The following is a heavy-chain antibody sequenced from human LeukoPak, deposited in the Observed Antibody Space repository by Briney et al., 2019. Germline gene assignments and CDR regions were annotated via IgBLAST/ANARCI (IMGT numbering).Heavy chain of an antibody. Sequence: GSLRLSCAASGFTFSSYAMSWIRQPPGKGLEWIGEINHSGSTNYNPSLKSRVTISVDTSKNQLSLKLSSVTAADTAVYYCASRRTGYSSSWVDYWGQGTLVTVSS. CDR3: ASRRTGYSSSWVDY. J-gene: IGHJ4*02. D-gene: IGHD6-13*01. CDR2: INHSGST. V-gene: IGHV4-34*01. CDR1: GFTFSSYA.